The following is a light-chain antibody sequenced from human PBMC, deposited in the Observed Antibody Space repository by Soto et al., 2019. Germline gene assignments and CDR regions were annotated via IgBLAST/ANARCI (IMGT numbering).Light chain of an antibody. CDR3: ETWDGNTRV. Sequence: QPVLTQSSSASASLGSSVKLTCTLSSGHSSYIIAWHQQQPGKAPRYLMKLEGSGSYNKGSGVRDRFSGSSSGADRYLTISNLQFEDEADYYCETWDGNTRVFGGGTKLTVL. J-gene: IGLJ3*02. CDR1: SGHSSYI. V-gene: IGLV4-60*02. CDR2: LEGSGSY.